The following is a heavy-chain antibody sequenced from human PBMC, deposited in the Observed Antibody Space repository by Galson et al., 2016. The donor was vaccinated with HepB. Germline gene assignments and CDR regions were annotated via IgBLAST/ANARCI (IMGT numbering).Heavy chain of an antibody. CDR3: AKSPLMFFGELLGYFQH. V-gene: IGHV3-30*18. CDR1: GFTFGSYG. D-gene: IGHD3-10*01. J-gene: IGHJ1*01. Sequence: SLRLSCAASGFTFGSYGMHWVRQAPGKGLEWVAVISYDASKKHYADSVKGRFTISRDKSKNTLYLQMNSLRAGDTAVYYCAKSPLMFFGELLGYFQHWGQGTLVTVPS. CDR2: ISYDASKK.